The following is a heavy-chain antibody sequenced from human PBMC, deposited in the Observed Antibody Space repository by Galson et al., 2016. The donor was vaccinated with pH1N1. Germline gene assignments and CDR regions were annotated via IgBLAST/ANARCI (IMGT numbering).Heavy chain of an antibody. CDR2: IRYDGSNK. CDR3: SSDFDFWSAYYTTIDY. D-gene: IGHD3-3*01. J-gene: IGHJ4*02. V-gene: IGHV3-30*02. CDR1: GFTLSNYG. Sequence: SLRLSCAASGFTLSNYGMHWVRQAPGKGLEWVAFIRYDGSNKYYADSVKGRSTISRDNSKNTVFLQMNSLRTEDTAVYYCSSDFDFWSAYYTTIDYWGQGTLVTVSS.